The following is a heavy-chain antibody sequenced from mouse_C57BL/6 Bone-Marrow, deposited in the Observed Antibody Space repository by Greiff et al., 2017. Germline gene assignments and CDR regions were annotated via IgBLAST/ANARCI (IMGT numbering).Heavy chain of an antibody. J-gene: IGHJ3*01. CDR1: GYAFSSSW. CDR2: IYPGDGDT. CDR3: AFYGSSYVGFAY. Sequence: VQLQQSGPELVKPGASVKISCKASGYAFSSSWMNGVKQRPGKGLEWIGRIYPGDGDTNYNGKFKGKATLTADKSSSTAYMQLSSLTSEDSAVYFCAFYGSSYVGFAYWGQGTLVTVSA. V-gene: IGHV1-82*01. D-gene: IGHD1-1*01.